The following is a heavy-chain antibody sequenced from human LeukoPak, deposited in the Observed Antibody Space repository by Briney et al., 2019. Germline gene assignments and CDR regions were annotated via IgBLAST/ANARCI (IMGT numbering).Heavy chain of an antibody. D-gene: IGHD6-19*01. Sequence: PGGSLRLSCTASGFTVSSNYMSWVRQAPGKGLEWVSVIYTGGSTYYADSVKGRFTISRDNSKNTLFLQMNSLRAEDTAVYYCAGHRYSSGWYYCFDPWGQGTLVTVSS. CDR2: IYTGGST. CDR1: GFTVSSNY. J-gene: IGHJ5*02. CDR3: AGHRYSSGWYYCFDP. V-gene: IGHV3-66*04.